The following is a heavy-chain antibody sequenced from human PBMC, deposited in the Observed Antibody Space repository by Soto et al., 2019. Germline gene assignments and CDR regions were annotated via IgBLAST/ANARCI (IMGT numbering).Heavy chain of an antibody. J-gene: IGHJ6*02. CDR3: ARAIDYGGNFFYYYGMDV. D-gene: IGHD4-17*01. CDR1: GGSVSSGSYY. CDR2: IYYSGST. Sequence: SETLSLTCTVSGGSVSSGSYYWSWIRQPPGKGLEWIGYIYYSGSTNYNPSLKSRVTISVDTSKNQFSLKLSSVTAADTAVYYCARAIDYGGNFFYYYGMDVWGQGTTVTVSS. V-gene: IGHV4-61*01.